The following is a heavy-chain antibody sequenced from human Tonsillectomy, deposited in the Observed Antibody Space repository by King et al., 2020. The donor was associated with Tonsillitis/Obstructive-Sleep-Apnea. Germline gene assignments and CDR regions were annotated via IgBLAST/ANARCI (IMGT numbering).Heavy chain of an antibody. D-gene: IGHD1-14*01. J-gene: IGHJ4*02. V-gene: IGHV3-9*01. CDR1: GFTFDDYA. CDR2: ISWNSGSI. Sequence: VQLVESGGGLVQPGRSLRLSCAASGFTFDDYAMHWVRQAPGKGLEWVSGISWNSGSIGYADSVKGRFTISRDNAKNSLYLQMNSLRAEDTALYYCAKVNDPEGDTEPFDYWGQGTLVTVSS. CDR3: AKVNDPEGDTEPFDY.